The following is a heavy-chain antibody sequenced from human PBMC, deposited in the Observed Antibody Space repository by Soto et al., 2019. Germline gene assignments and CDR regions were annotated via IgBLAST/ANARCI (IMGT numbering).Heavy chain of an antibody. D-gene: IGHD1-26*01. CDR2: INAGNGNT. Sequence: QVQLVQSGAEVKKPGASVKVSCKASGYTFTSYAMHWVRQAPGQRLEWMGWINAGNGNTKYSQKFQGRVTITRDTSASTAYMELSSLSSEATAVYYCARVVSGCYPVRYYYGMDVWGQGPTVTVSS. J-gene: IGHJ6*02. CDR3: ARVVSGCYPVRYYYGMDV. CDR1: GYTFTSYA. V-gene: IGHV1-3*01.